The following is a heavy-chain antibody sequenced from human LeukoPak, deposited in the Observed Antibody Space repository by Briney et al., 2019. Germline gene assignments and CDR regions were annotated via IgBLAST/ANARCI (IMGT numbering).Heavy chain of an antibody. CDR1: GFTFSSYA. D-gene: IGHD3-22*01. Sequence: GGSLRLSCAASGFTFSSYAMSWVRKAPGKGLEWVSAISGSGGSTYYADSVKGRFTISRDNSKNTLYLQMNSLRAEDTAVYYCAKDQDSSDAFDIWGQGTMVTVSS. CDR3: AKDQDSSDAFDI. V-gene: IGHV3-23*01. CDR2: ISGSGGST. J-gene: IGHJ3*02.